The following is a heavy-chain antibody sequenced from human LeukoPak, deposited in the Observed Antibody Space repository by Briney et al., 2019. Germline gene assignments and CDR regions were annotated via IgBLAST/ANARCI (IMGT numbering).Heavy chain of an antibody. CDR3: ARVSATTVTIYS. CDR1: GFTFSSYA. J-gene: IGHJ4*02. V-gene: IGHV3-30*04. CDR2: ISYDGSNK. D-gene: IGHD4-17*01. Sequence: GGSLRLSCAASGFTFSSYAMHWVRQAPGKGLEWVAVISYDGSNKYYADSVKGRFTISRDNARNSLYLQMNSLRADDTAMYYCARVSATTVTIYSWGQGTLVTVSS.